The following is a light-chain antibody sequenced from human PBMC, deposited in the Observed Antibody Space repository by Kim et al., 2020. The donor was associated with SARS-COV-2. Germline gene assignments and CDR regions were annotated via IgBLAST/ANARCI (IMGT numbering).Light chain of an antibody. J-gene: IGLJ2*01. V-gene: IGLV1-51*01. CDR3: GTWDSSLSAVV. CDR2: DNN. Sequence: GQQVTISCTGSSSNIGNNYVSWYQQLPGTAPKLLIYDNNKRPSGIPDRFSGSESGTSATLGITGLQTGDEADYYCGTWDSSLSAVVFGGGTQLTVL. CDR1: SSNIGNNY.